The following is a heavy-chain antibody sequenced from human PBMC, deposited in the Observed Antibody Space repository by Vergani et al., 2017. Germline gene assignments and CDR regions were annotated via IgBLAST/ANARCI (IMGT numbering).Heavy chain of an antibody. CDR1: GYIFKNYY. V-gene: IGHV1-46*02. J-gene: IGHJ4*02. CDR2: VNFVTGAA. CDR3: ARSLGSCTSGSCRPYYFDL. D-gene: IGHD2-15*01. Sequence: QVQLVQSGAAVKKPGASAQVSCTASGYIFKNYYMHWLRLAPGQGFQWMGVVNFVTGAATSPQKFEGRITMTRDTSTANFYMDLSSLKYEDPAIYYCARSLGSCTSGSCRPYYFDLWGQGTLVTVSS.